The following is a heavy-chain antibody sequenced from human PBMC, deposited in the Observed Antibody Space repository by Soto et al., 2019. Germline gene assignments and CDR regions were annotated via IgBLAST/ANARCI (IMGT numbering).Heavy chain of an antibody. D-gene: IGHD3-16*01. Sequence: QVQLQQWGTGLLKSSEMLSLNCAVYGGSFSPYYWSWVRQPPGKGLEWIGETDESGGIYYNPSLKSRVTVSLGTSKKQFYQEVKSATAADTAVYYCAIGRWGNKYWGQGTLVTVSS. CDR1: GGSFSPYY. CDR3: AIGRWGNKY. V-gene: IGHV4-34*01. J-gene: IGHJ4*02. CDR2: TDESGGI.